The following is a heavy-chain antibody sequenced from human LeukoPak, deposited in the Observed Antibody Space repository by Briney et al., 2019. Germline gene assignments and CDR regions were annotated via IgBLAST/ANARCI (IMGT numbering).Heavy chain of an antibody. D-gene: IGHD2-21*01. CDR1: GGSISSYY. V-gene: IGHV4-59*01. CDR2: IYYSGST. CDR3: ARAVIAFGAAVAKGFDC. Sequence: PSETLSLTCTVSGGSISSYYWSWIRQTPGKGLEWIGDIYYSGSTDYNPSLKSRVTMSLDTSKDQFSLNLNSVTAADTAVYYCARAVIAFGAAVAKGFDCWGQGTLVTVSS. J-gene: IGHJ4*02.